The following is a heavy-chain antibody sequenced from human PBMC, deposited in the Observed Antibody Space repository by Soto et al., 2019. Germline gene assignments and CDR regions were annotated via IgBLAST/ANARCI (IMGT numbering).Heavy chain of an antibody. D-gene: IGHD4-17*01. CDR1: GFTFSSYA. Sequence: GGSLRLSCAASGFTFSSYAMSWVRQAPGKGLEWVSAISGSGGSTYYADSVKGRFTISRDNSKNTLYLQMNSLRAEDSAVYYCAKVDYGDLYYFDYWGQGTLVTVSS. CDR2: ISGSGGST. CDR3: AKVDYGDLYYFDY. J-gene: IGHJ4*02. V-gene: IGHV3-23*01.